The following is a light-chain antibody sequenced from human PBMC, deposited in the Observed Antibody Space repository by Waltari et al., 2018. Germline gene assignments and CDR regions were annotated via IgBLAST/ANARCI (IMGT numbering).Light chain of an antibody. Sequence: QSALTQPASVSGSPGQSITLSCPGTSRDVGGYTLLSWYLPHPGKAPKLMIYEASKRPSGVSNRFSGSKSGNTASLTISGLQAEDEADYYCCSYAGSSTWVFGGGTKLTVL. CDR3: CSYAGSSTWV. J-gene: IGLJ3*02. CDR1: SRDVGGYTL. CDR2: EAS. V-gene: IGLV2-23*01.